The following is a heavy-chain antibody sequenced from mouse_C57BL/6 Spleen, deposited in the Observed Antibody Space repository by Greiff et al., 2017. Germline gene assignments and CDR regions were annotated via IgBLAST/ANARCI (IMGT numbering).Heavy chain of an antibody. CDR1: GYAFSSSW. J-gene: IGHJ1*03. D-gene: IGHD1-1*01. CDR3: AREDYYGSSWYFDV. CDR2: LYPGDGDT. V-gene: IGHV1-82*01. Sequence: VQLQQSGPELVKPGASVKISCKASGYAFSSSWMNWVKQRPGKGLEWIGRLYPGDGDTNYNGKFKGKATLTADKSSSTAYMQLSSLTSEDSAVYFCAREDYYGSSWYFDVWGTGTTVTVSS.